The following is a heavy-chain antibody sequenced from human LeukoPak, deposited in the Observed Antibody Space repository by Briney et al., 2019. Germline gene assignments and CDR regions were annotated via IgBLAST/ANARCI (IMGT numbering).Heavy chain of an antibody. J-gene: IGHJ4*02. D-gene: IGHD5-12*01. V-gene: IGHV1-8*01. CDR2: MNPNSGNT. CDR1: GYTFASYD. CDR3: VGGASDLYDY. Sequence: ASVKVSCKASGYTFASYDINWVRQATGQGLEWMGWMNPNSGNTGYAQKFQGRVTMTRNTSISTAYMELSSLRSGDTAVYYCVGGASDLYDYWGQGTLVTVSS.